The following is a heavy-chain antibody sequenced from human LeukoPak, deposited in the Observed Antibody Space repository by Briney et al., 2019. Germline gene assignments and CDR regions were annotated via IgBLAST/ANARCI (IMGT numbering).Heavy chain of an antibody. Sequence: ASVKVSCKASGYTFTSYYMHWVRQAPGQGLEWMGIINPSGGSTSYAQKFQGRVTMTRDTSTSTVYMELSSLRSEDTAVYYCARGVVPAANGYYYGMDVWGQGTTVTVSS. J-gene: IGHJ6*02. D-gene: IGHD2-2*01. CDR1: GYTFTSYY. V-gene: IGHV1-46*01. CDR3: ARGVVPAANGYYYGMDV. CDR2: INPSGGST.